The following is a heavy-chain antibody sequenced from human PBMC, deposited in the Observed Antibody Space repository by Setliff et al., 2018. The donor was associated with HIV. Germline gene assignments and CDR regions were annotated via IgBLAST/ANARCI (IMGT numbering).Heavy chain of an antibody. J-gene: IGHJ4*02. CDR1: GGTFSSYA. V-gene: IGHV1-69*10. D-gene: IGHD3-3*01. Sequence: SVKVSCKASGGTFSSYAISWVRQAPGQGLEWMGGIIPILGIANYAQKFQGRVTITADKSTSTAYMELSSLRSEDTAVYYCVRDRETVSISGVAVPYFDYWGQGTQVTSPQ. CDR3: VRDRETVSISGVAVPYFDY. CDR2: IIPILGIA.